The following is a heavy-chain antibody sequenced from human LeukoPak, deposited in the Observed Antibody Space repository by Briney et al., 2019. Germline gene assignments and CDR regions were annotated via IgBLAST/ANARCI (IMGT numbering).Heavy chain of an antibody. Sequence: ASVKVSCKTSGYTFIHYYMHWVRQASGEGFEWMGIVDPSGDIATYAQKFQGRVTMTRNTSISTAYMELSSLRSEDTAVYYCATTTWGRKERRNPRRGAAMASFDYWGQGTLVTVSS. V-gene: IGHV1-46*01. D-gene: IGHD5-18*01. CDR3: ATTTWGRKERRNPRRGAAMASFDY. CDR1: GYTFIHYY. CDR2: VDPSGDIA. J-gene: IGHJ4*02.